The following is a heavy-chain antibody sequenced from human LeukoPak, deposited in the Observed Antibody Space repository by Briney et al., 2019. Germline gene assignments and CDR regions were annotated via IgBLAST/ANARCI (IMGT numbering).Heavy chain of an antibody. CDR1: GGSISSGSYY. CDR3: ARELVVPAAIGWFDP. V-gene: IGHV4-61*02. J-gene: IGHJ5*02. D-gene: IGHD2-2*02. CDR2: IYTSGST. Sequence: SQTLSLTCTVSGGSISSGSYYWSWIRQPAGKGLEWIGRIYTSGSTNYNPSLKSRVTISVDTSKNQFSPKLSSVTAADTAVYYCARELVVPAAIGWFDPWGQGTLVTVSS.